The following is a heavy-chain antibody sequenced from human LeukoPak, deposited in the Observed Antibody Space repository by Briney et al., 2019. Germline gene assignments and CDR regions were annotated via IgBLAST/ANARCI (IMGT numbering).Heavy chain of an antibody. Sequence: PGGSLRLSCAASGFTFSSYGMHWVRQAPGKGLEWVAFIRYDGSNKYYADSVKGRFTISRDNSKNTLYLQMNSLRAEDTAVYYCAKDRWPPRDAFDIWGRGTMVTVSS. CDR3: AKDRWPPRDAFDI. D-gene: IGHD6-13*01. CDR2: IRYDGSNK. J-gene: IGHJ3*02. CDR1: GFTFSSYG. V-gene: IGHV3-30*02.